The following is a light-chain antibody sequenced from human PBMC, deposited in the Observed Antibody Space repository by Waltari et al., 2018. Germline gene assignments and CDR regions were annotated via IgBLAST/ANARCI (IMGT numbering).Light chain of an antibody. CDR2: AAS. CDR3: QQASSFPIT. Sequence: EIELTQSPSSVSSSVGDRATITCRASQGISNLLAWYQQKPGKAPKLLIYAASSLQTGVPERFSGSGSGTEFTLTISSLQPEDFATYYCQQASSFPITFGPGTKVDIK. V-gene: IGKV1-12*01. CDR1: QGISNL. J-gene: IGKJ3*01.